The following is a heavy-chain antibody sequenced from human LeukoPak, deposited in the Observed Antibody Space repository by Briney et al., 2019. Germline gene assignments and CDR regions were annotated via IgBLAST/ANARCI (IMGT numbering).Heavy chain of an antibody. CDR2: IRYDGSNK. J-gene: IGHJ6*03. CDR1: GFTFSSYG. V-gene: IGHV3-30*02. D-gene: IGHD3-16*01. Sequence: GGSLRLSCAASGFTFSSYGMHWVRQAPGKGLEWVAFIRYDGSNKYYADSVKGRFTISRDNAKNSLYLQMNSLRAEDTAVYYCARVGLGFDYYYYMDVWGKGTTVTISS. CDR3: ARVGLGFDYYYYMDV.